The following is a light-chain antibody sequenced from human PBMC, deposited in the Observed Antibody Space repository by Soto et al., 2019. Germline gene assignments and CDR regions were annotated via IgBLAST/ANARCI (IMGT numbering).Light chain of an antibody. V-gene: IGKV3-20*01. CDR3: QQYDSLPLT. CDR2: GAF. J-gene: IGKJ1*01. Sequence: EMVLPQSPGILSLSAGERATLSCRASQSVSSNYLAWYQQKPGQAPSLLIDGAFSSATGIPDRFSGSGSGTDFTLIMSRLAPYDFAVYYWQQYDSLPLTFGQGTKVEIK. CDR1: QSVSSNY.